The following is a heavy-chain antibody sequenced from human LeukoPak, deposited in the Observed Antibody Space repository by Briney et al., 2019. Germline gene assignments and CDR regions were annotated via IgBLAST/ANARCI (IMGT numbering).Heavy chain of an antibody. CDR1: GFTFDDYG. Sequence: GGSLRLSCAASGFTFDDYGMSWVCQAPGKGLEWVSGINWNGGSTGYADSVKGRFTISRDNSKNTLYLQMNSLKAEDTAIYYCAKGSSGYFYVYFDNWGQGTLVTVSS. J-gene: IGHJ4*02. V-gene: IGHV3-20*04. D-gene: IGHD3-22*01. CDR2: INWNGGST. CDR3: AKGSSGYFYVYFDN.